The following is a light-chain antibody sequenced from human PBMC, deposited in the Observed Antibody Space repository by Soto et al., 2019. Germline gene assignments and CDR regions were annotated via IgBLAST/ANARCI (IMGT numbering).Light chain of an antibody. Sequence: EIVLTQSPGTLSLSPGERATLSCRASQSVSSNYLAWYQQKPGQAPRPLIYGASSRATGIPDRFSGSVAGTDFTLTIIRLESEDFVVYYCQQYGSSPWTFGQGTKVEIK. V-gene: IGKV3-20*01. CDR2: GAS. CDR1: QSVSSNY. CDR3: QQYGSSPWT. J-gene: IGKJ1*01.